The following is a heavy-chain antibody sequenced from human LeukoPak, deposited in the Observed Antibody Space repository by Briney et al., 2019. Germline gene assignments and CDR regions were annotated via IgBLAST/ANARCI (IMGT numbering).Heavy chain of an antibody. CDR3: ARLRYGSGGPGDY. D-gene: IGHD3-10*01. Sequence: SVKVSCKASGGTFNSYAISWVRQAPGQGLEWMGGIIPMSDTANYPQKFRGRLTITADIPTSTVYMELSSLRSEDTAVYYCARLRYGSGGPGDYWGQGTLVTVSS. J-gene: IGHJ4*02. CDR1: GGTFNSYA. V-gene: IGHV1-69*06. CDR2: IIPMSDTA.